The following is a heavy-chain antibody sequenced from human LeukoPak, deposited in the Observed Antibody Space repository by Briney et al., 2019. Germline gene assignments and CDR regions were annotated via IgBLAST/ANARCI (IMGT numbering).Heavy chain of an antibody. CDR2: IRYDGSTK. Sequence: GGSLRLSCAASGFTFSSFGMHWVRQAPGKGLEWVAFIRYDGSTKYYADSVKGRFTIPRDNSKNTLYLQMNSLRAEDTAMYYCAKDFFSIVVVPAANDYYYYMDVWGKGTTVTVSS. D-gene: IGHD2-2*01. CDR1: GFTFSSFG. CDR3: AKDFFSIVVVPAANDYYYYMDV. V-gene: IGHV3-30*02. J-gene: IGHJ6*03.